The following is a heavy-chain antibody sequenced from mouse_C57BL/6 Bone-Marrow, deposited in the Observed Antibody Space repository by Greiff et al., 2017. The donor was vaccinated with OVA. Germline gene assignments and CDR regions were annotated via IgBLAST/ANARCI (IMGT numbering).Heavy chain of an antibody. Sequence: EVKLVESGGGLVQSGRSLRLSCATSGFTFSDFYMEWVRQAPGKGLEWIAASRNKANDYTTEYSASVKGQFIVSRDTTQSILYLQMNALRADDTAMYYCATSYGRSPYWYFDVWGTGTTVTVSS. CDR3: ATSYGRSPYWYFDV. V-gene: IGHV7-1*01. CDR2: SRNKANDYTT. D-gene: IGHD1-1*01. CDR1: GFTFSDFY. J-gene: IGHJ1*03.